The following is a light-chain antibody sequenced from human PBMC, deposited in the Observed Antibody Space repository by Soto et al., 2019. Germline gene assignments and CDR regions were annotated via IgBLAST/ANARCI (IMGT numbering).Light chain of an antibody. V-gene: IGLV2-8*01. CDR2: EVS. CDR1: SSDVGGYNY. CDR3: SSYAGRNNLL. Sequence: QSALTQPPSASGSPGLSVTISCTGTSSDVGGYNYVSWYQHHPGKAPKLMISEVSKRPSGVPDRFSGSKSGNTASLTVSGLQAEDEADYYCSSYAGRNNLLFGGGTKLTVL. J-gene: IGLJ2*01.